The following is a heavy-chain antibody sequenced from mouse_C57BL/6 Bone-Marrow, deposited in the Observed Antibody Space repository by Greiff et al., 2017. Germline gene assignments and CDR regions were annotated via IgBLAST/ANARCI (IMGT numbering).Heavy chain of an antibody. J-gene: IGHJ1*03. CDR1: GYNFTSYD. Sequence: VQLQQSGPELVKPGASVKLSCKASGYNFTSYDINWVKQRPGQGLEWIGWIYPSDGSTKYNEQFKGKATLTVDTSSSTAYMELHSLTSEDSAVYFFARLEVDGSSGDWYFDVWGTGTTVTVSA. CDR2: IYPSDGST. D-gene: IGHD1-1*01. CDR3: ARLEVDGSSGDWYFDV. V-gene: IGHV1-85*01.